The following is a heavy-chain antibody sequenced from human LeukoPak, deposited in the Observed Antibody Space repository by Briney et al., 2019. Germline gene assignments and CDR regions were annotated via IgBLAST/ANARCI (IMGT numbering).Heavy chain of an antibody. CDR2: IYPGDSDT. CDR1: GYSFTSYW. D-gene: IGHD5-18*01. Sequence: GESLKISCKGSGYSFTSYWIGWVRQMSGKGLGWMGIIYPGDSDTRYSPSFQGQVTISADKSISTAYLQWSSLKASDTAMYFCATTGYSYGIDYWGQGTLVTVSS. J-gene: IGHJ4*02. CDR3: ATTGYSYGIDY. V-gene: IGHV5-51*01.